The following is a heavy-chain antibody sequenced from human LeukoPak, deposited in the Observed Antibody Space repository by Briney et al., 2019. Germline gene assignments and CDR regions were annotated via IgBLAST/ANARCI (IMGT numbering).Heavy chain of an antibody. J-gene: IGHJ5*02. CDR1: GYTFTELS. V-gene: IGHV1-24*01. CDR3: APVAKNLRNWFDP. Sequence: GAPVKVSCKVSGYTFTELSMHWVGQPPGKGLDWMGGFYLEDGETIYAQKFQGRVTMTEDTSTDTAYMELSSLRSEDTAVYYCAPVAKNLRNWFDPWGQGTLVTVSS. CDR2: FYLEDGET.